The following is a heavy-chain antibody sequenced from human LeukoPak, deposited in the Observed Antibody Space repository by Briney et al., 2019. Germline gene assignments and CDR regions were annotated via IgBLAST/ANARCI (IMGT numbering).Heavy chain of an antibody. CDR2: IYYSGST. CDR1: GGSISSSSYY. J-gene: IGHJ6*03. V-gene: IGHV4-39*01. Sequence: PSETLSLTCTVSGGSISSSSYYWGWIRQPPGKGLEWIGSIYYSGSTYYNPSLKSRVTISVDTSKNQFSLKLSSVTAADTAVYYCARAVNPLFDWFSNYMDVWGKGTTVTISS. CDR3: ARAVNPLFDWFSNYMDV. D-gene: IGHD3-9*01.